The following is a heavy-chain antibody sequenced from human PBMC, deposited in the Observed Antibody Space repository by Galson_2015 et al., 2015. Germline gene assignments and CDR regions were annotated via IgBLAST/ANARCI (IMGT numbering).Heavy chain of an antibody. J-gene: IGHJ6*02. CDR3: ARDLIGRDVVVVPANRDF. CDR1: GFTFSSYD. D-gene: IGHD2-2*01. CDR2: IWSGGSNK. V-gene: IGHV3-33*01. Sequence: SLRLSCAASGFTFSSYDMNWVRQAPGKGLEWVSMIWSGGSNKYYVDSVRGRFTISRDKSKNTLFLQMNSLRAEDTAVYYCARDLIGRDVVVVPANRDFRGQGTTVTVSS.